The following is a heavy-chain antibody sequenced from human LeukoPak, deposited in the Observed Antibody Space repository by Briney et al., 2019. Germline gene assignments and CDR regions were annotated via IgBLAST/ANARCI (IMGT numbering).Heavy chain of an antibody. D-gene: IGHD4-17*01. CDR1: GGSISSYY. CDR3: ARQGYGGNYYYGIDV. J-gene: IGHJ6*02. CDR2: IYYSGST. Sequence: SETLSLTCTVSGGSISSYYWSWIRQPPGKGLEWIGYIYYSGSTNYNPSLKSRVTISVDTSKNRFSLKLSSVTAADTAVYYCARQGYGGNYYYGIDVWGQGTTVTVSS. V-gene: IGHV4-59*08.